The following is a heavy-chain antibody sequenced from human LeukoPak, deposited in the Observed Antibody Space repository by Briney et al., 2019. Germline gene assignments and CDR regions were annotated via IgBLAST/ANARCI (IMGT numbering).Heavy chain of an antibody. Sequence: SETLSLTCTVSGGSISSYYWSWIRQPPGKGLEWIGYIYYSGSTNYNPSLKSRVTISVDTSKNQFSLKLSSVTAADTAVYYCARGSYDEHDAFDIWGQGTMVTVSS. CDR3: ARGSYDEHDAFDI. CDR1: GGSISSYY. CDR2: IYYSGST. D-gene: IGHD5-12*01. J-gene: IGHJ3*02. V-gene: IGHV4-59*01.